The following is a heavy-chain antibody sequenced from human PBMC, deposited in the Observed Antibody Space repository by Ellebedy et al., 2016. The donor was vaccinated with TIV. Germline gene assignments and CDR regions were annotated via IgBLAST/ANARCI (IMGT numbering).Heavy chain of an antibody. CDR1: GFTFSDYY. J-gene: IGHJ4*02. CDR2: IKQDGSDK. D-gene: IGHD6-6*01. V-gene: IGHV3-7*03. Sequence: GESLKISCVASGFTFSDYYMDWVRQAPGKGLEWLANIKQDGSDKYYVDSVKGRFTISRDNTKNSLYLQMNSLRAEDTAVYYCARASARLDYWGQGTLVTVSS. CDR3: ARASARLDY.